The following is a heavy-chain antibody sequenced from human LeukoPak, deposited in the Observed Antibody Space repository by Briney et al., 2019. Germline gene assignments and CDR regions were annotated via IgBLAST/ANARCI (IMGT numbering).Heavy chain of an antibody. Sequence: SQTLSLTCTVSGGSISSGDYYWSWIRQPPGKGLEWIGYIYYSGSTYYNPSLKSRVTISVDTSKNQFSLKLSSVTAADTAVYYCASQYYDILTGYPTTFDYWGQGTLVTVSS. CDR2: IYYSGST. CDR3: ASQYYDILTGYPTTFDY. D-gene: IGHD3-9*01. J-gene: IGHJ4*02. V-gene: IGHV4-30-4*01. CDR1: GGSISSGDYY.